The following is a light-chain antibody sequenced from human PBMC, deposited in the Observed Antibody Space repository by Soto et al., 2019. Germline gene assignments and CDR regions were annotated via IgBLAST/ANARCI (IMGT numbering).Light chain of an antibody. CDR3: TSNAVTNTYV. V-gene: IGLV2-8*01. CDR2: EVT. J-gene: IGLJ1*01. Sequence: QSALTQPPSASGSPGQSVTISCTGTSSDVGAYNYVSWYQQHAGKAPKLIIYEVTKRPSGVPDRFSGSKSGNTAYLIVSGLQAEDEADYYCTSNAVTNTYVFGTGTQLTVL. CDR1: SSDVGAYNY.